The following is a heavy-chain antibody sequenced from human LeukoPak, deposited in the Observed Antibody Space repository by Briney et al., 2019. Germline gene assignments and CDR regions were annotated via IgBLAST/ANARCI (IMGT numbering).Heavy chain of an antibody. V-gene: IGHV3-23*01. J-gene: IGHJ4*02. CDR2: ISGSGGST. Sequence: GGSLRLSCAASGFTFSSYAMSWVRQAAGKGLEWVSAISGSGGSTYYADSVKGRFTISRDNSKNTLYLQMNSLRAEDTAVYYCAKDRENVVVPAAMDYWGQGTLVTVSS. CDR1: GFTFSSYA. D-gene: IGHD2-2*01. CDR3: AKDRENVVVPAAMDY.